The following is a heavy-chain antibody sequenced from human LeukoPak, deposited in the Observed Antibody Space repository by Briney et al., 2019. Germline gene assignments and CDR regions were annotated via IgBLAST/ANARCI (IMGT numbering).Heavy chain of an antibody. V-gene: IGHV3-23*01. D-gene: IGHD1-7*01. Sequence: PGGSLRLSCAASGFTFSSYAMSWVRQAPGKGLEWVSAISGSGGSTYYADSVKGRFTISRDNSKNTLYLQMNSLRAEDTAVYFCARDVSTDHGNYYLDYWGQGTLVTVSS. J-gene: IGHJ4*02. CDR3: ARDVSTDHGNYYLDY. CDR2: ISGSGGST. CDR1: GFTFSSYA.